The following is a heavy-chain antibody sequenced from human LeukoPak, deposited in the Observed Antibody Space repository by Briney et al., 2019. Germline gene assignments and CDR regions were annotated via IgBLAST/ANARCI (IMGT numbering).Heavy chain of an antibody. J-gene: IGHJ6*02. CDR3: AREGSYRGMDV. D-gene: IGHD3-10*01. Sequence: SETLSLTCTVSGGSISSYYWSWIRQPPGKGLEWIGNIYYSGSTNYNPSLKSRVTISVDTSKNQFSLKLSSVTAADTAVYYCAREGSYRGMDVWGQGTTVTVSS. CDR2: IYYSGST. V-gene: IGHV4-59*01. CDR1: GGSISSYY.